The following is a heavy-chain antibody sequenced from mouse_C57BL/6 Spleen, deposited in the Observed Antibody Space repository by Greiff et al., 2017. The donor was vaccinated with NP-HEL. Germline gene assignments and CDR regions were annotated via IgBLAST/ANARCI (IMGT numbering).Heavy chain of an antibody. J-gene: IGHJ2*01. V-gene: IGHV1-69*01. CDR2: IDPSDSYT. CDR3: ARSDSSGPFDY. Sequence: QVQLQQPGAELVMPGASVKLSCKASGYTFTSYWMHWVKQRPGQGLEWIGEIDPSDSYTNYNQKFKGKSTLTVDKSSSTAYMQLSSLTSEDSAVYYCARSDSSGPFDYWDQGTTLTVSS. CDR1: GYTFTSYW. D-gene: IGHD3-2*02.